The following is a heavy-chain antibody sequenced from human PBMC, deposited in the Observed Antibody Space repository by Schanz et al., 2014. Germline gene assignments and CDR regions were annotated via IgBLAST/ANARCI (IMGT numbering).Heavy chain of an antibody. CDR2: INHGGST. D-gene: IGHD2-2*01. J-gene: IGHJ4*02. CDR3: ARAARRTRVVPLYFDY. V-gene: IGHV4-34*01. Sequence: QVQLVESGGGLVKPGGSLRLSCAASGFTFSDYYMSWIRQAPGKGLEWIAEINHGGSTNYNPSLKSRVTISVDTSKNQFSLKLRSVTAADTAVYYCARAARRTRVVPLYFDYWGPGTLVTVSS. CDR1: GFTFSDYY.